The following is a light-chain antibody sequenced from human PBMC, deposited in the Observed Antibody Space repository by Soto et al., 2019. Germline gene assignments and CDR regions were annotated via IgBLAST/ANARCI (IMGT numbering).Light chain of an antibody. CDR2: SAS. V-gene: IGKV1-39*01. CDR3: HQYHDWPPYT. J-gene: IGKJ2*01. Sequence: DIQMTQSPSSLSASVGDRVTITCRASETINKNLNWYQQKPGQAPNLLIYSASDFQSGVPSRFSGSGSGTEFTLTISGLQPEDFAVYYCHQYHDWPPYTFGQGTKLEIK. CDR1: ETINKN.